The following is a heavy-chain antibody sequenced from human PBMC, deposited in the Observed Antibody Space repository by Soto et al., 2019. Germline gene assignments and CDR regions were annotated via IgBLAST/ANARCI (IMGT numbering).Heavy chain of an antibody. V-gene: IGHV3-48*04. CDR1: GFTFSSYG. CDR2: ISSSSSTI. CDR3: EIHPGRGAFDI. D-gene: IGHD3-10*01. Sequence: RLSCAASGFTFSSYGMHWVRQAPGKGLEWVAYISSSSSTIYYADSVKGRFTISRDNAKNSLYLQMNSLRAEDTAAYYCEIHPGRGAFDIWGQGTMVTVSS. J-gene: IGHJ3*02.